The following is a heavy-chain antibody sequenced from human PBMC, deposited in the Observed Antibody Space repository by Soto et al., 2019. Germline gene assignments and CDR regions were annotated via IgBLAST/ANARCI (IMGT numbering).Heavy chain of an antibody. J-gene: IGHJ5*02. Sequence: GGSLRLSCAASGFTFSSYGMHWVRQAPGKGLEWVAVIWYDGSNNDYADSVKGRFTISRDNAKNTVYLQMNSLRAEDTGVYYCARDRPHNWFDPWGQGILVTVSS. CDR1: GFTFSSYG. CDR3: ARDRPHNWFDP. CDR2: IWYDGSNN. V-gene: IGHV3-33*01.